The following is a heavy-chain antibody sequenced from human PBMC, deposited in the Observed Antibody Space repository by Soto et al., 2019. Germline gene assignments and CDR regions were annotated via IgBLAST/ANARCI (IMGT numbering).Heavy chain of an antibody. V-gene: IGHV1-2*02. CDR3: TRARWAGTSDAFDI. CDR2: INPNTGGT. D-gene: IGHD6-19*01. Sequence: QVQLVQSGPEVKKFGASVKVSCKASGYTFTDYYLHWVRQAPGQGLECLGWINPNTGGTDSAQRFQGRVTMTRDTSIRIAYMELSRLTSDDTAMYCCTRARWAGTSDAFDIWGQGTMVTVS. CDR1: GYTFTDYY. J-gene: IGHJ3*02.